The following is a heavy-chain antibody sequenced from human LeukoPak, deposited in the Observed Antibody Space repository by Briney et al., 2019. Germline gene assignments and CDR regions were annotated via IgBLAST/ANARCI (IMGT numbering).Heavy chain of an antibody. V-gene: IGHV3-23*01. CDR2: ISGSGDNT. CDR1: GFTFSSHG. J-gene: IGHJ4*02. D-gene: IGHD3-16*01. Sequence: GGSLRLSCAASGFTFSSHGMSWVRQAPGKGLEWVSTISGSGDNTYYADSVKGRFTISRDNSKNTLYLQMNSLRAEDTAVYYCARGFCESTPGGFDSWGQGTLVTVSS. CDR3: ARGFCESTPGGFDS.